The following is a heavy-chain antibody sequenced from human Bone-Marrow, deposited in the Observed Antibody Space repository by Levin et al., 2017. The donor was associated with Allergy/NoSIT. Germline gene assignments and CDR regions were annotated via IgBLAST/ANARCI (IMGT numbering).Heavy chain of an antibody. CDR1: GGSISSYY. Sequence: SQTLSLTCTVSGGSISSYYWSWIRQPPGKGLEWIGYIYYSGSTNYNPSLKSRVTISVDTSKNQFSLKLSSVTAADTAVYYCARGSIVVVPAAIPSWFDPWGQGTLVTVSS. CDR3: ARGSIVVVPAAIPSWFDP. V-gene: IGHV4-59*01. CDR2: IYYSGST. J-gene: IGHJ5*02. D-gene: IGHD2-2*01.